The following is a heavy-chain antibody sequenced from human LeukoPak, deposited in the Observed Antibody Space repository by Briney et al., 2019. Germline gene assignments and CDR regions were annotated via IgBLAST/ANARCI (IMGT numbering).Heavy chain of an antibody. CDR2: MNPNSGNT. CDR3: ARAGGYCGRISCPYYFDY. J-gene: IGHJ4*02. Sequence: SVKVSCKASGYTFTSYDINWVRQATGQGIEWRGWMNPNSGNTGYAQKFQGRVTMTRNTSISTAYMELSSLRSEDTAVYYCARAGGYCGRISCPYYFDYWGQGSLVAVSS. CDR1: GYTFTSYD. D-gene: IGHD2-15*01. V-gene: IGHV1-8*01.